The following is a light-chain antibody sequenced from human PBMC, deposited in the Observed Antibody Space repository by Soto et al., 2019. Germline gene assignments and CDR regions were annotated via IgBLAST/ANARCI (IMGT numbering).Light chain of an antibody. Sequence: QSVLTQPASVSGSPGQSITISCTGTSSDVGGYNYVSWYQHHPGKAPKLMIYDVSNRPSGVSNRFSGSKSGNTASLTISGLQPEDEADYYRSSYPNRSTLYNYVSGTGTKVT. V-gene: IGLV2-14*03. J-gene: IGLJ1*01. CDR2: DVS. CDR1: SSDVGGYNY. CDR3: SSYPNRSTLYNYV.